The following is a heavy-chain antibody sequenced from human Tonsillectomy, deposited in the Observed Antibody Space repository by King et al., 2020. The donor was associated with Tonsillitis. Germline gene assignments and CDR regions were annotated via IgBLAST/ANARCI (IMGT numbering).Heavy chain of an antibody. CDR3: ARASDFDFWSGYYNNWLDP. Sequence: VQLVESGAEVKKPGASVKVSCTASGYTFSSYGISWVRQAPGQGLEWMGWISAYNGNTNSAQKLQDRVTMTTETSTSTAYMELRSLRSDDTAVYYCARASDFDFWSGYYNNWLDPWGQGTLVTVSS. D-gene: IGHD3-3*01. CDR1: GYTFSSYG. V-gene: IGHV1-18*01. CDR2: ISAYNGNT. J-gene: IGHJ5*02.